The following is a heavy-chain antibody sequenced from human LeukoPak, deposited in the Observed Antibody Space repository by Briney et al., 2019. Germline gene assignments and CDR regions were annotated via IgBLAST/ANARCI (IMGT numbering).Heavy chain of an antibody. Sequence: GGSLRLSCAASGFIFSNYWMSWVRQAPGKGLEWVANIKQAGSEKNYVDSVKGRFTISRDNAKNSLYLQMNSLRVEDTAVYYCAREESESSGYWDWGQGTLVTVSS. CDR2: IKQAGSEK. CDR1: GFIFSNYW. D-gene: IGHD3-22*01. J-gene: IGHJ4*02. V-gene: IGHV3-7*01. CDR3: AREESESSGYWD.